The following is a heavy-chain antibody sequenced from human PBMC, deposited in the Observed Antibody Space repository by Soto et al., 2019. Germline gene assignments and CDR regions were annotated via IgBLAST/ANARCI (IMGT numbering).Heavy chain of an antibody. CDR2: ISGSGDRT. J-gene: IGHJ4*02. CDR3: VKDDGGYPSTAPH. V-gene: IGHV3-23*01. D-gene: IGHD3-22*01. Sequence: EVQLLESGGGLVQPGGSLRLSCAASGITISNYPMSWVRQAPGKGLDWVSGISGSGDRTYYADSAKGLFTISKDISRNSLSLQLASLGVEDTAVYFCVKDDGGYPSTAPHWGQGTLVTVSS. CDR1: GITISNYP.